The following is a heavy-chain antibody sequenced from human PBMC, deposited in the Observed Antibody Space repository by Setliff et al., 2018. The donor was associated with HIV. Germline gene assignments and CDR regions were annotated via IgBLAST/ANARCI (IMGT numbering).Heavy chain of an antibody. CDR3: ARDRVDYDSNPYLYYYYGMDV. V-gene: IGHV1-69*10. CDR1: GGTFSSYA. J-gene: IGHJ6*02. D-gene: IGHD3-22*01. CDR2: IIPILGIA. Sequence: SVKVSCKASGGTFSSYAISWVRQAPGQGLEWMGGIIPILGIANYAQKFQGRVTITADKSTSTAYMELSSLRSEDTAVYYCARDRVDYDSNPYLYYYYGMDVWGQGTTVTVSS.